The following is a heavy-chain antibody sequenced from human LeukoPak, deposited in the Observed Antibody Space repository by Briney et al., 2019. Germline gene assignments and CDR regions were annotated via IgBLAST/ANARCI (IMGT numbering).Heavy chain of an antibody. J-gene: IGHJ3*02. Sequence: SETLSLTCAVYGGSFSGYYWSWIRQPPGKGLEWIGEINHSGSTNYNPSLKSRVTISVDTSKNQFSLKLSSVTAADTAVYYCARRYYYAAFDIWGQGTMVTVSS. D-gene: IGHD3-10*01. V-gene: IGHV4-34*01. CDR1: GGSFSGYY. CDR2: INHSGST. CDR3: ARRYYYAAFDI.